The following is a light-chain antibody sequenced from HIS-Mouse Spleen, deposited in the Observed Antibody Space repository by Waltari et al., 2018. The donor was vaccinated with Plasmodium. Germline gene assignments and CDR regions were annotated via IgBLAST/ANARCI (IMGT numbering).Light chain of an antibody. Sequence: HPVPTQPPSSSAPPGEPARLTCTLPSDINAGSYNIYWSQQKTGSPPRYLLYYYAASDKGQGSGVPSRFSGSKDASANTGILLISGLQSEDEADYYCMIWPSNASGVFGGGTKLTVL. V-gene: IGLV5-37*01. CDR1: SDINAGSYN. CDR3: MIWPSNASGV. J-gene: IGLJ3*02. CDR2: YYAASDK.